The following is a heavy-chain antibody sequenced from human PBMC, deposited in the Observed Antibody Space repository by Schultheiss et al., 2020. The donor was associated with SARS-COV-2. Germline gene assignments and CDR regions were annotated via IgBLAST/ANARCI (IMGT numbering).Heavy chain of an antibody. CDR1: GGSISSSSYY. Sequence: SQTLSLTCTVSGGSISSSSYYWGWIRQPPGKGLEWIGEINHSGSTNYNPSLKSRVTMSVDTSKNQFSLKLSSVTAADTAVYYCARDLTRYYGMDVWGQGTTVTVSS. V-gene: IGHV4-39*07. J-gene: IGHJ6*02. CDR2: INHSGST. CDR3: ARDLTRYYGMDV. D-gene: IGHD2-2*01.